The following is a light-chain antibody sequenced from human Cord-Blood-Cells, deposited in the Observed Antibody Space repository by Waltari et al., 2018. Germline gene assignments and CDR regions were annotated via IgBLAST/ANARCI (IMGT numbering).Light chain of an antibody. CDR2: SNS. CDR1: SSDIGSNT. V-gene: IGLV1-44*01. J-gene: IGLJ1*01. CDR3: AAWDASLNGYV. Sequence: QSVLTQPPSASGTPGPRVTISCPGSSSDIGSNTVNWYQQLPGTAPKLLIYSNSPRSSGVRDGCSGSKSGTSASLAISGLQSEAETDYYCAAWDASLNGYVFGTGTKVTVL.